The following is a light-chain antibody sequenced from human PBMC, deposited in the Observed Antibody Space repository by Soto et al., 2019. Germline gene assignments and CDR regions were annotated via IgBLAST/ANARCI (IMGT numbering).Light chain of an antibody. CDR3: QQANAFPIT. J-gene: IGKJ5*01. CDR1: QHINRW. V-gene: IGKV1-12*01. Sequence: DIQMTQSPSFMSASVGDRVTVTCRASQHINRWLAWYQQKPGEAPKLLIYTTSPLASGVPSRFSGSGSGTDFTLTISSLQPEDFATYYCQQANAFPITFGQGTRLEIK. CDR2: TTS.